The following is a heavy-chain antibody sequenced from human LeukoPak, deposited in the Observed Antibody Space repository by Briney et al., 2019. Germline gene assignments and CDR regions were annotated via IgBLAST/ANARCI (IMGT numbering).Heavy chain of an antibody. Sequence: AASVKVSCKASGYTFTGYYMHWVRQAPGQGLEWMGWINPNSGGTNYAQKFQGRVTMTRDTSISTAYMELSRLRSDDTAVYYCVIDSSGRTQDAFDIWGQGTMVTVSS. CDR3: VIDSSGRTQDAFDI. CDR1: GYTFTGYY. J-gene: IGHJ3*02. V-gene: IGHV1-2*02. CDR2: INPNSGGT. D-gene: IGHD3-22*01.